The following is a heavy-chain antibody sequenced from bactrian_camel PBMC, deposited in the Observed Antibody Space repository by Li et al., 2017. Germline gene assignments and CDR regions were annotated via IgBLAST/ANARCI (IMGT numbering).Heavy chain of an antibody. V-gene: IGHV3S55*01. Sequence: HVQLVESGGGSVQAGGSLRLSCTASGFTLDETGLAWYHQPSGNDCEMVSTIRRDGSTVYAGSVEGRFTISQDNAKNTLYLEMNSLKSEDTALYYCATNWRPPTLWKGQGTQVTVS. D-gene: IGHD1*01. CDR2: IRRDGST. CDR1: GFTLDETG. J-gene: IGHJ4*01.